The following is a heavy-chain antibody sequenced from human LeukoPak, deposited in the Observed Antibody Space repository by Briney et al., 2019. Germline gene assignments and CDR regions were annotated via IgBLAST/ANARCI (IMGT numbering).Heavy chain of an antibody. V-gene: IGHV1-18*01. CDR3: ARDRFTRSVAGDGGLFDP. CDR2: ISTYNGNT. CDR1: GGTFSSYA. D-gene: IGHD6-19*01. Sequence: ASVKVSCKASGGTFSSYAISWVRQAPGQGLEWMGWISTYNGNTNYAQKLQGRVTMTTDTSTSTAYMELRSLRSDDTAVYYCARDRFTRSVAGDGGLFDPWGQGTLVTVSS. J-gene: IGHJ5*02.